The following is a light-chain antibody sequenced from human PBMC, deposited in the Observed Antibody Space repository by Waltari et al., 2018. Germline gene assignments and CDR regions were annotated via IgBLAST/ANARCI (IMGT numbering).Light chain of an antibody. V-gene: IGLV6-57*03. Sequence: VFTQPHSMSGSPGQTVTISCTRSSGSIDSKYVQWYQQRPGSAPTTVIYKDTQRPSGVPDRFSGSIDSSSNSASLTISGLKSEDEADYYCQSADDSYIFGTGTRLTVL. J-gene: IGLJ1*01. CDR1: SGSIDSKY. CDR3: QSADDSYI. CDR2: KDT.